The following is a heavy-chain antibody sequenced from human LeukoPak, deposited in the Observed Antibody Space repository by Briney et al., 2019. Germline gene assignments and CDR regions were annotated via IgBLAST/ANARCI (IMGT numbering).Heavy chain of an antibody. V-gene: IGHV4-39*07. CDR1: GGSISSSSYY. CDR3: ARGGDSSGYYYPVFDY. CDR2: IYYSGST. Sequence: PSETLSLTCTVSGGSISSSSYYWGWIRQPPGKGLEWIGSIYYSGSTYYNPSLKSRVTLSVDTSKNQFSLKLSSVTAADTAVYYCARGGDSSGYYYPVFDYWGQGTLVTVSS. J-gene: IGHJ4*02. D-gene: IGHD3-22*01.